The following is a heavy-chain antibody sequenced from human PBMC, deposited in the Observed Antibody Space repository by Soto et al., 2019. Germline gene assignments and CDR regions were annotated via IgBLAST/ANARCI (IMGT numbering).Heavy chain of an antibody. J-gene: IGHJ4*02. V-gene: IGHV3-33*01. Sequence: QVHLVESGGGVVQPGTSLRLSCAASGFSFSIFGMHWVRQAPGKGLEWVAGIWYDGSNKYYADSVKGRFSISRDNSKNTLYLQMNSLRAEDTPVYYCARDDKDEYGADRGGFGCWGQGTLVTVSS. CDR2: IWYDGSNK. CDR3: ARDDKDEYGADRGGFGC. CDR1: GFSFSIFG. D-gene: IGHD2-8*01.